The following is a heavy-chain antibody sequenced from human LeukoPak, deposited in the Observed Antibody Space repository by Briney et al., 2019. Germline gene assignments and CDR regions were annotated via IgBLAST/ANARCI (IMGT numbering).Heavy chain of an antibody. V-gene: IGHV3-33*05. J-gene: IGHJ6*04. CDR3: EELGITMIGGV. CDR1: GFTFSTYG. D-gene: IGHD3-10*02. Sequence: PGGSLRLSCAASGFTFSTYGMHWVRQAPGKGLEWVAVISYDGTNKYYADSVKGRFTISRDNSKNTLYAQMNSLRAKDTAVYYCEELGITMIGGVWGKGTTVTISS. CDR2: ISYDGTNK.